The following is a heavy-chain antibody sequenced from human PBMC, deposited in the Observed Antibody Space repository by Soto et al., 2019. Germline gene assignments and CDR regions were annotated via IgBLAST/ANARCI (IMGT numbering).Heavy chain of an antibody. J-gene: IGHJ4*02. CDR2: INHSGST. CDR1: GGSFSGYY. CDR3: ATSFGGDYSNYVDY. D-gene: IGHD4-4*01. Sequence: QVQLQQWGAGLLKPSETLSLTCAVYGGSFSGYYWSWIRQPPGKGLEWIGEINHSGSTNYNPSLKSRVTISVDTSENQFSLKLSSVTAADTAVYYCATSFGGDYSNYVDYWGQGTLVTVSS. V-gene: IGHV4-34*01.